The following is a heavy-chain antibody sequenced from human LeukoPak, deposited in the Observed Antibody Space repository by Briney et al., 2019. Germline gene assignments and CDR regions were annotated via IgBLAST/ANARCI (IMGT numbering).Heavy chain of an antibody. V-gene: IGHV5-51*01. CDR3: ARHPNGHRGYSYGYLGH. CDR1: GYIFTSYW. Sequence: KVGESLKISCKGSGYIFTSYWIGWVRQMPGKGLEWMGIIYPGDSDTRYSPSFQGQVTISADKSISTAYLQWSSLKASDTAMYYCARHPNGHRGYSYGYLGHWGQGTLVTVSS. CDR2: IYPGDSDT. J-gene: IGHJ4*02. D-gene: IGHD5-18*01.